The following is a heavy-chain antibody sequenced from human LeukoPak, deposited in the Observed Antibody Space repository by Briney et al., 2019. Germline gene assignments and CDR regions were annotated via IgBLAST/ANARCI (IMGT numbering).Heavy chain of an antibody. V-gene: IGHV1-46*03. CDR2: INPSGGST. CDR3: AREKGAARAFDY. Sequence: GASVKVSCKASGYSFTSYYMHWVRQAPGQGLEWMGIINPSGGSTTYAQELQGRDTMTRDTSTSTVYMQLSSLSSEDTAVYYCAREKGAARAFDYWGQGTLVTVSS. J-gene: IGHJ4*02. D-gene: IGHD6-6*01. CDR1: GYSFTSYY.